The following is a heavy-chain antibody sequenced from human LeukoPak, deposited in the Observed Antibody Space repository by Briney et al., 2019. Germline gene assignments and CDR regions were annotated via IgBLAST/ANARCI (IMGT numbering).Heavy chain of an antibody. CDR2: ISSSGSTI. V-gene: IGHV3-48*03. CDR1: GFTFSSYE. J-gene: IGHJ4*02. CDR3: ARAYYPDYYDSSGSFDY. Sequence: PGGSLRLSCAASGFTFSSYEMNWVRQAPGKGLEWVSYISSSGSTIYYADSVKGRFTISRDNAKNSLYLQMNSLRAEDTAVYYCARAYYPDYYDSSGSFDYWGQGTLVTVSS. D-gene: IGHD3-22*01.